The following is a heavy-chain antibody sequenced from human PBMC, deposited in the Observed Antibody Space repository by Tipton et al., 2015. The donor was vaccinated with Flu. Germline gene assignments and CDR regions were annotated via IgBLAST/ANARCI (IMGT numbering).Heavy chain of an antibody. Sequence: SLRLSCAASGFAFQIYRMNWVRQVPGKGLEWVAAIGASGSDVFYADSMKGRITISRDNAKKSVYLHLDSPRAEDTALYYCARERVAVAGLGYFDSWGQGTLVTVSS. CDR1: GFAFQIYR. CDR3: ARERVAVAGLGYFDS. D-gene: IGHD6-19*01. CDR2: IGASGSDV. J-gene: IGHJ4*02. V-gene: IGHV3-21*01.